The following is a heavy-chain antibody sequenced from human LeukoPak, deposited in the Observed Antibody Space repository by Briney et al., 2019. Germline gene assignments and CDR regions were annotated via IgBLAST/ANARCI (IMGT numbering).Heavy chain of an antibody. CDR3: AGRGRSSSLDNY. V-gene: IGHV3-23*01. CDR1: GGSFSGYY. D-gene: IGHD6-13*01. CDR2: ISGSGGST. Sequence: ETLSLTCAVYGGSFSGYYWSWIRQPPGKGLEWVSAISGSGGSTYYADSVKGRFTISRDNSKNTLYLQMNSLRAEDTAVYYCAGRGRSSSLDNYWGQGTLVTVSS. J-gene: IGHJ4*02.